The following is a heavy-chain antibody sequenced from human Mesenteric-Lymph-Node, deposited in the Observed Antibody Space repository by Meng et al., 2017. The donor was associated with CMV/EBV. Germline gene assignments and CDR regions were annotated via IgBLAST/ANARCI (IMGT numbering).Heavy chain of an antibody. D-gene: IGHD3-16*01. CDR3: ARGLKGGNDAFDI. Sequence: GGSLRLSCAASGFTFSSYSMNWVRQAPGKGLEWVSSISSSSSYIYYADSVKGRFTISRDNSKNTLYLQMNSLRAEDTAVYYCARGLKGGNDAFDIWGQGTMVTVSS. J-gene: IGHJ3*02. CDR1: GFTFSSYS. V-gene: IGHV3-21*01. CDR2: ISSSSSYI.